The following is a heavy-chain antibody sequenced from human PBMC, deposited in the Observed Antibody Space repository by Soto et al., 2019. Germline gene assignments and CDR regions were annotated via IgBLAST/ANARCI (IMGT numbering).Heavy chain of an antibody. Sequence: PAGSLGISCAASGLIFSNSVMTWVRQAPGKGLEWVSFVSANADGTFYADSVKGRFSISRDNSKNTLYLQMNNLRAEDTAIYYCSKGRLAFDFWGQGTLVTVSS. CDR1: GLIFSNSV. J-gene: IGHJ4*02. CDR3: SKGRLAFDF. V-gene: IGHV3-23*01. CDR2: VSANADGT.